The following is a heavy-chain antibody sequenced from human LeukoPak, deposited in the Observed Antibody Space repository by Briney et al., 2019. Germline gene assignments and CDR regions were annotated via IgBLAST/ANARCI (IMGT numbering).Heavy chain of an antibody. V-gene: IGHV1-69*13. J-gene: IGHJ4*02. CDR3: ARGEDYYDSSGYYALCY. CDR2: IIPIFGTA. Sequence: SVKVSCKASGGTFSSYAISWVRQAPGQGLEWMGGIIPIFGTANHAQKFQGRVTITADESTSTAYMELSSLRSEDTAVYYCARGEDYYDSSGYYALCYWGQGTLVTVSS. D-gene: IGHD3-22*01. CDR1: GGTFSSYA.